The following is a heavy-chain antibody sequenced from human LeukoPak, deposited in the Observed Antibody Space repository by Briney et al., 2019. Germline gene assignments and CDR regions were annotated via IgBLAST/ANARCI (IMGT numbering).Heavy chain of an antibody. Sequence: GGSLRLSCAATGFTFSSYAMSWVRQAPGKGLEWVSAISGSGGSTYYADSVKGRFTISRDNSKNTLYLQMNSLRAEDTAVYYCAKVNNWNPWGGMDVWGQGTTVTVSS. V-gene: IGHV3-23*01. CDR3: AKVNNWNPWGGMDV. D-gene: IGHD1-1*01. J-gene: IGHJ6*02. CDR1: GFTFSSYA. CDR2: ISGSGGST.